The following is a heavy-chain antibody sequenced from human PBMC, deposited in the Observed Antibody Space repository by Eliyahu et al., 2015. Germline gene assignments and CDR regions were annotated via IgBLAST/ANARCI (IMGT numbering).Heavy chain of an antibody. D-gene: IGHD1-14*01. V-gene: IGHV3-21*01. Sequence: EVHLVESGGGLVKPGASLRLSCAAPGFAFSPSSMAWVRQGPRGGVEWGSSISGSGSYILYADSVRGRFTISRDNSKNSVHLQMNSLRGEDTAVYYCAREVAEFDYWGQGTLVTVSS. J-gene: IGHJ4*02. CDR3: AREVAEFDY. CDR2: ISGSGSYI. CDR1: GFAFSPSS.